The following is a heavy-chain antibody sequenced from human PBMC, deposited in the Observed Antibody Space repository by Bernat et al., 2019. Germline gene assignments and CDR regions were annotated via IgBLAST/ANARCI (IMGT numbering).Heavy chain of an antibody. D-gene: IGHD6-6*01. CDR1: GFSFDTFA. CDR2: VSGGGST. V-gene: IGHV3-23*01. Sequence: QLMESGGGLVQPGGSLRLSCAASGFSFDTFAMAWVRQAPGKGLEWVSTVSGGGSTYYADSVKGRFTISRDNSKKIVYLQMNSLRVDDTAVFYCAKFKGQVLGNYCMHVWGNGTTVTVS. J-gene: IGHJ6*03. CDR3: AKFKGQVLGNYCMHV.